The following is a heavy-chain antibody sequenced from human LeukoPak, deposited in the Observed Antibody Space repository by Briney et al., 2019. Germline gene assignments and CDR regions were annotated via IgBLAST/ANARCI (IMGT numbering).Heavy chain of an antibody. J-gene: IGHJ5*02. CDR2: IYPGDSDT. Sequence: GESLKISCKGSGYSFTSYWIGWVRQMPGKGLEWMGIIYPGDSDTRYSPSFQGQVTISADKSISTAYLQWSSLKASDTAMYYCARQGGSSWFQNWLDPWGQGTLVTVSS. CDR1: GYSFTSYW. D-gene: IGHD6-13*01. V-gene: IGHV5-51*01. CDR3: ARQGGSSWFQNWLDP.